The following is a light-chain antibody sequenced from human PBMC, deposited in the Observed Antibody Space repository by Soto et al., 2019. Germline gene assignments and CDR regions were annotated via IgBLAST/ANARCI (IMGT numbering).Light chain of an antibody. CDR3: QHYGSSPPYT. CDR1: QTVSNNY. V-gene: IGKV3-20*01. CDR2: GSS. J-gene: IGKJ2*01. Sequence: EVVLTQSPVTLSLSPGERATLSCRASQTVSNNYLAWYQQKPGQAPRLLVFGSSDRATGIPDRFSGSGSGTDFPLTISRLEPEDFAVYYCQHYGSSPPYTFGQRTKLEIK.